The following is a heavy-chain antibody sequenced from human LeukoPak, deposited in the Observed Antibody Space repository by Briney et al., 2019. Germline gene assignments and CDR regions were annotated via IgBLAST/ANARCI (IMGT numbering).Heavy chain of an antibody. CDR1: GFTFSSYS. J-gene: IGHJ3*02. CDR3: AKDKNWAVADRFDAFDI. V-gene: IGHV3-21*04. D-gene: IGHD6-19*01. Sequence: PGGSLRLSCAASGFTFSSYSMNWVRQAPGKGLEWVSFISSSSSYIYYADSMKGRFTISRDNSKNTLYLQMNSLRAEDTAVYYCAKDKNWAVADRFDAFDIWGQGTMVTVSS. CDR2: ISSSSSYI.